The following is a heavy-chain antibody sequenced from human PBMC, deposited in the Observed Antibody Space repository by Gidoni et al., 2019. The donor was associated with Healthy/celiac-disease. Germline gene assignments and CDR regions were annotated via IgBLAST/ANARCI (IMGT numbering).Heavy chain of an antibody. J-gene: IGHJ3*02. V-gene: IGHV1-46*01. D-gene: IGHD1-26*01. CDR1: GYTFTSHY. CDR3: ARVPELKGACDI. Sequence: QVQLVQSGAEVKKPGASVKVSCKASGYTFTSHYMHWVRQAPGQGLEWMGIINPSGGSTSYAQKFQGRVTMTRDTSTSTVYMELSSLRSEDTAVYYCARVPELKGACDIWGQGTMVTVSS. CDR2: INPSGGST.